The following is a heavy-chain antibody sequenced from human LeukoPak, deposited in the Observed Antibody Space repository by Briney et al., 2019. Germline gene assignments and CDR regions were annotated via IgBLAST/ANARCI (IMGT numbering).Heavy chain of an antibody. Sequence: SVKVSCKASGGTFSSYAISWVRQAPGQGLEWMGRIIPIFGTANYEQKFQGRVTITTDESTSTAYMELSSLIYEDTAVYYCASYMITIFGVVISGSDYYYYMDVWGKGTTVTVSS. D-gene: IGHD3-3*01. V-gene: IGHV1-69*05. J-gene: IGHJ6*03. CDR2: IIPIFGTA. CDR1: GGTFSSYA. CDR3: ASYMITIFGVVISGSDYYYYMDV.